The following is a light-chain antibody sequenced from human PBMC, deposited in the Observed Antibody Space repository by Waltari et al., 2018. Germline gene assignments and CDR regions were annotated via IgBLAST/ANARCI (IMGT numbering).Light chain of an antibody. Sequence: DIQITQSPPSLSPSVDGKVPISCQASQDISTYLNWYQNKPGKSPKLLIHDASNLATGVPSRFSGRGSGTVFSFTISSLQPEDFATYYCQHYDFLPTFGPGTKVDV. CDR1: QDISTY. CDR2: DAS. V-gene: IGKV1-33*01. J-gene: IGKJ3*01. CDR3: QHYDFLPT.